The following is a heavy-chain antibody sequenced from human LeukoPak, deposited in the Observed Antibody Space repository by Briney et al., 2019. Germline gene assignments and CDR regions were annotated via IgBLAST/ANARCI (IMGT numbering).Heavy chain of an antibody. Sequence: GGSLRLSCAASGFTFSSYSMNWVRQAPGKGLEWVSSISSSSSYIYYADSVKGRFTISRDNSKNTLYLQMNSLRAEDTAVYYCARDPLIDYGGNSGYFDYWGQGTLVTASS. CDR1: GFTFSSYS. V-gene: IGHV3-21*01. J-gene: IGHJ4*02. CDR2: ISSSSSYI. D-gene: IGHD4-23*01. CDR3: ARDPLIDYGGNSGYFDY.